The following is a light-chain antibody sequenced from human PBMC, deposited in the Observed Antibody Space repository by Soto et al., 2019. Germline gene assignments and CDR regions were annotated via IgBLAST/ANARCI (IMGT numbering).Light chain of an antibody. CDR2: GAS. J-gene: IGKJ4*01. CDR3: QQYNNWPPLT. V-gene: IGKV3-15*01. CDR1: QSVTIY. Sequence: EIVMTQSPATLSVSPGERATLSCRASQSVTIYLAWYQQKPGQAPRLLIYGASTRATGIPARFSGSGSGTEFTLTISSLQSEDFAVYYCQQYNNWPPLTFGGGTKV.